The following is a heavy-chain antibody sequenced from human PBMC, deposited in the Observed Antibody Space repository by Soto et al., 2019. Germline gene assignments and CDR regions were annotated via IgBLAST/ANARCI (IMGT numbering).Heavy chain of an antibody. Sequence: TLSLTCTVSGGSISNYYWGWIRQPPGKGLEWIGYIHYSGSTNYNPSLRSRVTISVDTPKNQFSLKVNSMTAADTAIYYCARGGVAARKGRWFDPWGQGTLVTVSS. V-gene: IGHV4-59*01. CDR2: IHYSGST. CDR1: GGSISNYY. D-gene: IGHD6-25*01. J-gene: IGHJ5*02. CDR3: ARGGVAARKGRWFDP.